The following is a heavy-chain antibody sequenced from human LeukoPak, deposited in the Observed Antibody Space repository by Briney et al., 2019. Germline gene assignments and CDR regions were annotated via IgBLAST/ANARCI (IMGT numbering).Heavy chain of an antibody. Sequence: PGGSLRLSCVASGSTFSSYSMNWVRQAPGKGLEWVSSISGSGVSTYYADSVKGRFTISRDNSKNTLYVQMNSLRAEDTAVYYCTKDMLLPWNWGQGTLVTVSS. CDR3: TKDMLLPWN. CDR1: GSTFSSYS. J-gene: IGHJ4*02. CDR2: ISGSGVST. V-gene: IGHV3-23*01. D-gene: IGHD2-8*01.